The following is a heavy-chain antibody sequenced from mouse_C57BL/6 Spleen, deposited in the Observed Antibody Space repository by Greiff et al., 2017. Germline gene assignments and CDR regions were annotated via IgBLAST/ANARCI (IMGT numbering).Heavy chain of an antibody. D-gene: IGHD1-1*01. V-gene: IGHV5-6*01. J-gene: IGHJ2*01. CDR1: GFTFSSYG. CDR3: ARHGSSHYFDY. Sequence: EVHLVESGGDLVKPGGSLKLSCAASGFTFSSYGMSWVRQTPDKRLEWVATISSGGSYTYYPDSVKGRFTISRDNAKNTLYLQMSSLKSEDTAMYYCARHGSSHYFDYWGQGTTLTVSS. CDR2: ISSGGSYT.